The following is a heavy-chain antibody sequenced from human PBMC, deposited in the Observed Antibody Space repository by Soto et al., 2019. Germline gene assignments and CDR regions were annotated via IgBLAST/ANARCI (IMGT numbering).Heavy chain of an antibody. CDR2: IIPFIRAS. CDR3: ASNLRYFGSGSFFRGMDV. V-gene: IGHV1-69*01. CDR1: GDTFGSYA. J-gene: IGHJ6*02. Sequence: QVLLVQSGAEVKKPGSSVKVSCKTSGDTFGSYAISWVRQAPGQGLEWMGGIIPFIRASNYAQKFQGRVTITADESTTTVHMDLSSLRFEDTAVYYCASNLRYFGSGSFFRGMDVWGQGTTVTVSS. D-gene: IGHD3-10*01.